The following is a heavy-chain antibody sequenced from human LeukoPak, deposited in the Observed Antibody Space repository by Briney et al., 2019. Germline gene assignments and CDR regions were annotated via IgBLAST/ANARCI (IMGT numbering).Heavy chain of an antibody. J-gene: IGHJ4*02. Sequence: PGGSLRLSCAASGFTFSSYAMHWVRQAPGKGLEYVSAISSNGGSTYYANSVKGRFTISRGNSKNTLYLQMGSLRAEDMAVYYCARALYPSGYSYGALDYWDQGTLVTVSS. CDR2: ISSNGGST. CDR3: ARALYPSGYSYGALDY. D-gene: IGHD5-18*01. CDR1: GFTFSSYA. V-gene: IGHV3-64*01.